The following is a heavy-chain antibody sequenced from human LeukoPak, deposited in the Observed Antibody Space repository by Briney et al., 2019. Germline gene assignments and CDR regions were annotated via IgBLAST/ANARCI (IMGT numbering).Heavy chain of an antibody. J-gene: IGHJ3*02. CDR2: INHNGNVN. CDR3: ARLKGDAFDI. Sequence: GGSLRLSCAASGFTFSSYWMNWARQAPGKGLEWVASINHNGNVNYYVDSVKGRFTISRDNAKNSLYLQMSNLRAEDTAVYYCARLKGDAFDIWGQGTMVTVSS. CDR1: GFTFSSYW. V-gene: IGHV3-7*03.